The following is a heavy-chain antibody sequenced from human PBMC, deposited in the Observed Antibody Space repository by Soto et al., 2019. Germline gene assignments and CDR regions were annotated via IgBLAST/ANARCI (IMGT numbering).Heavy chain of an antibody. Sequence: PSEPLSLTCTVSGDSIGTTHSYWAWIRQSPGKGLEWIGNIHYSGSTYYMPSLRSRVTLSVDTSENQFSLRLTSVTAEDTAVYYCARHEGNGNVWPLDYWGQGILVTVS. D-gene: IGHD2-8*01. CDR3: ARHEGNGNVWPLDY. CDR2: IHYSGST. J-gene: IGHJ4*02. CDR1: GDSIGTTHSY. V-gene: IGHV4-39*01.